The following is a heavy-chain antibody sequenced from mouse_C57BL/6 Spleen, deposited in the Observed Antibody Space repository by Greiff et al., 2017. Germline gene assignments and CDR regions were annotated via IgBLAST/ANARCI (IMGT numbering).Heavy chain of an antibody. Sequence: QVQLQQPGAELVRPGSSVKLSCKASGYTFTSYWMDWVKQRPGQGLEWIGNIYPSDSETHYNQKFKDKATLTVDKSSSTAYMQLSSLTSEDSAVXYCAREGYYYGSSYFDYWGQGTTLTVSS. D-gene: IGHD1-1*01. CDR2: IYPSDSET. CDR3: AREGYYYGSSYFDY. V-gene: IGHV1-61*01. CDR1: GYTFTSYW. J-gene: IGHJ2*01.